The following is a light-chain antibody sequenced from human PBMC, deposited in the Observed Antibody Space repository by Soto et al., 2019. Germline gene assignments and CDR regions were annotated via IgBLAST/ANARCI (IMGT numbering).Light chain of an antibody. V-gene: IGKV1-39*01. CDR3: PQSNSIPYT. CDR2: AAS. CDR1: QSISNF. J-gene: IGKJ2*01. Sequence: DLQMTQSPSSLSASVGDRVAITCRAGQSISNFLNWYQQKPGTAPKLLIYAASRLQSDVPSRFSGSGSGTAFTLTINSLQPEDVATYYCPQSNSIPYTFGQGTKLEI.